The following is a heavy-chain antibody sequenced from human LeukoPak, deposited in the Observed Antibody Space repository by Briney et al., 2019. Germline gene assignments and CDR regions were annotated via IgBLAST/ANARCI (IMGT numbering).Heavy chain of an antibody. CDR3: AREVRVAAAEAYYYYMDV. CDR2: INPSGGST. CDR1: GYTFTSYY. V-gene: IGHV1-46*01. Sequence: ASVKVSCKASGYTFTSYYMHWVRQAPGQGLEWMGIINPSGGSTSYAQKFQGRVTMTRDTSTSTVYMELSSLRSEDTAVYYCAREVRVAAAEAYYYYMDVWGKGTTVTVSS. J-gene: IGHJ6*03. D-gene: IGHD6-13*01.